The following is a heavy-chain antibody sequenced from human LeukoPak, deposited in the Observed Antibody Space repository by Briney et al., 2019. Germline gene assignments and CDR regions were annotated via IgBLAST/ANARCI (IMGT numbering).Heavy chain of an antibody. J-gene: IGHJ5*02. V-gene: IGHV5-51*01. CDR1: GYSFTNYW. CDR2: DYPGDSDT. D-gene: IGHD2-2*01. Sequence: GESLKISCKASGYSFTNYWIGWVRQMPEKGLEWMGIDYPGDSDTRYSPSFQGQVTFSADKSTSTAYLQWSSLKASDTAMYYCARGGDCSSITCANWFDPWGQGTLVTVPS. CDR3: ARGGDCSSITCANWFDP.